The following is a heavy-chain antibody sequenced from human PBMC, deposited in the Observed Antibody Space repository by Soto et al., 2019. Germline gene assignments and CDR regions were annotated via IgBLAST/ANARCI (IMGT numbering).Heavy chain of an antibody. Sequence: SETLSLTCAVYGGSFSGYYWSWIRQPPGKGLEWIGEINHSGSTNYNPSLKSRVTISVDTSKNQLSLKLSSVTAADTAVYYCVAGPDHAKSAYWGQGTLVTVSS. CDR1: GGSFSGYY. V-gene: IGHV4-34*01. J-gene: IGHJ4*01. CDR3: VAGPDHAKSAY. CDR2: INHSGST.